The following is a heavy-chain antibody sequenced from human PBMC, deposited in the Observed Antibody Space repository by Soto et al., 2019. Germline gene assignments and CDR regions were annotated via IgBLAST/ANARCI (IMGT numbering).Heavy chain of an antibody. V-gene: IGHV3-33*01. CDR1: GFTFSSYG. Sequence: PGGSLRLSCAASGFTFSSYGMHWVRQAPGKGLEWVAVIWYDGSNKYYADSVKGRFTISRDNSKNTLYLQMNSLRAEDTAVYYCARDRRYDFWSGYYRIYYYYGMDVWGQGTTVTVSS. D-gene: IGHD3-3*01. CDR3: ARDRRYDFWSGYYRIYYYYGMDV. J-gene: IGHJ6*02. CDR2: IWYDGSNK.